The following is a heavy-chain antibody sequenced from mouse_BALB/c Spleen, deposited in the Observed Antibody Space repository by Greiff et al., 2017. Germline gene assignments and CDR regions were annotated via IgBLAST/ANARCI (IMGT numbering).Heavy chain of an antibody. Sequence: VQLQQPGAELVRPGASVKLSCKASGYTFTSYWINWVKQRPGQGLEWIGNIYPSDSYTNYNQKFKDKATLTVDKSSSTAYMQLSSPTSEDSAVYYCTRGYYGSSYPLYAMDYWGQGTSVTVSS. CDR2: IYPSDSYT. V-gene: IGHV1-69*02. CDR3: TRGYYGSSYPLYAMDY. CDR1: GYTFTSYW. J-gene: IGHJ4*01. D-gene: IGHD1-1*01.